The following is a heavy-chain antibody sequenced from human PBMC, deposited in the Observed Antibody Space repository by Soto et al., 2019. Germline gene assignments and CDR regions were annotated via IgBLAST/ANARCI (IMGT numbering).Heavy chain of an antibody. CDR2: ISGSGGST. CDR1: GFTFSSYA. J-gene: IGHJ6*03. D-gene: IGHD4-17*01. CDR3: AKPPVTTFFYYYMDV. Sequence: GGSLRLACAASGFTFSSYAMSWVRQAPGKGLEWVSAISGSGGSTYYADSVKGRFTISRDNSKNTLYLQMNSLRAEDTAVYYCAKPPVTTFFYYYMDVWGKGTTVTVSS. V-gene: IGHV3-23*01.